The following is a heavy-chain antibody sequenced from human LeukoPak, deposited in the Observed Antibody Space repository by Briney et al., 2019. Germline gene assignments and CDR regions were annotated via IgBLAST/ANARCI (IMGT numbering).Heavy chain of an antibody. J-gene: IGHJ4*01. Sequence: PGGSLRLSCAASGFTLSSNAMNWVRQAPGKGLEWVSTLSGSGITTYYADSVKGRFTISRDNSKNTPYLQMNSLRAEDTAVYYCAKGIYSSGWSYFDYWGHGTLVTVSS. CDR1: GFTLSSNA. D-gene: IGHD6-19*01. CDR2: LSGSGITT. CDR3: AKGIYSSGWSYFDY. V-gene: IGHV3-23*01.